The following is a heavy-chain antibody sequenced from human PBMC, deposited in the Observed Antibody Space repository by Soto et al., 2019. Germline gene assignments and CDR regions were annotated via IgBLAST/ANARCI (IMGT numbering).Heavy chain of an antibody. CDR1: GFTFSSYG. CDR3: AKDRRAGGNYGFYSDF. CDR2: SSATGAGT. V-gene: IGHV3-23*01. Sequence: GGSLRLSCAASGFTFSSYGMTWVRQAPGKGLEWVSFSSATGAGTYYADSVKGRFTISRDNSENTLYLQMTSLRADDTAVYYCAKDRRAGGNYGFYSDFWGQGALVTSPQ. J-gene: IGHJ4*02. D-gene: IGHD1-7*01.